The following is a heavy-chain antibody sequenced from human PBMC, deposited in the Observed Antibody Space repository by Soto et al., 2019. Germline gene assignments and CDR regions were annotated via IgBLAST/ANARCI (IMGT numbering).Heavy chain of an antibody. CDR3: AKGLPGYDFWSGYYLNYYYYGMDV. Sequence: GGSLRLSCAASGFTFRSYGMHWVSQAPGKGLEWVAVISYDGSNKYYADSVKGRFTISRDNSKNTLYLQMNSLRAEDTAVYYCAKGLPGYDFWSGYYLNYYYYGMDVWGQGTTVTVSS. D-gene: IGHD3-3*01. J-gene: IGHJ6*02. CDR1: GFTFRSYG. CDR2: ISYDGSNK. V-gene: IGHV3-30*18.